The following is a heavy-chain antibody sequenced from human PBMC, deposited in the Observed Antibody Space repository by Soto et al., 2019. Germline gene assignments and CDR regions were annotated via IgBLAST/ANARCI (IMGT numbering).Heavy chain of an antibody. D-gene: IGHD2-15*01. Sequence: SVKVACKASGYPFTRYTVNWVRQAPGQRLEWMGWINPDNGNTKSSQKFQDRVIITRDTSASTAYMDLSSLRSEDTAVYYCARGIATGQLDPWGQGTLVTVSS. J-gene: IGHJ5*02. CDR3: ARGIATGQLDP. CDR1: GYPFTRYT. CDR2: INPDNGNT. V-gene: IGHV1-3*01.